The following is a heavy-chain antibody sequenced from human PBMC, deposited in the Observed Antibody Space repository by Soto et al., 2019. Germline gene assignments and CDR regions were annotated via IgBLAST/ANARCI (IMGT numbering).Heavy chain of an antibody. CDR1: GYTFTSYG. V-gene: IGHV1-18*01. CDR2: ISAYNGNT. J-gene: IGHJ3*02. CDR3: ARYFSDDYGDFDAFDI. Sequence: ASVKVSCKASGYTFTSYGISWLLQAPGQGLEWIGWISAYNGNTNYAQKLQGRVTMTTDTSTSTAYMELRSLRSDDTAVYYCARYFSDDYGDFDAFDIWGQGTMVTVSS. D-gene: IGHD4-17*01.